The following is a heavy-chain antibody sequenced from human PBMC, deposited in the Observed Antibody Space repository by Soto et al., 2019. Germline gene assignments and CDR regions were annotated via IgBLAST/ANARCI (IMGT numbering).Heavy chain of an antibody. V-gene: IGHV1-58*01. CDR1: GFTFTSYA. CDR3: AAASGEITIFGVVNI. D-gene: IGHD3-3*01. CDR2: IVVGSCNT. Sequence: SVQVSCKASGFTFTSYAVQWVRQARGQRLEWIGWIVVGSCNTNYAQKFQERVTITMDMSTSTAYMELSILRSDDTAVYYCAAASGEITIFGVVNIWGQGTMVTVSS. J-gene: IGHJ3*02.